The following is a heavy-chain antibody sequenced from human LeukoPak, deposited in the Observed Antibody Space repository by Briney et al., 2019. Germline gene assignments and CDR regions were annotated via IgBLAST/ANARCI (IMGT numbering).Heavy chain of an antibody. V-gene: IGHV1-2*02. CDR2: INPNSGGT. CDR3: AVGYCSGGSCYSFDY. Sequence: GASVKVSCKASGYTFTGYYMHWVRPAPGQGLEWMGWINPNSGGTNYAQKFQGRVTMTRDTSISTAYMELSRLRSDDTAVYYCAVGYCSGGSCYSFDYWGQATLVTVSS. CDR1: GYTFTGYY. D-gene: IGHD2-15*01. J-gene: IGHJ4*02.